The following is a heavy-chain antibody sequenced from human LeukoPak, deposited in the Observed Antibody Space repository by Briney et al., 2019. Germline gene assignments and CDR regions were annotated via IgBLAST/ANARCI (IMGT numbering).Heavy chain of an antibody. V-gene: IGHV3-48*01. Sequence: GGSLRLSCAASGFTLSSYSMNWVRQAPGKGLEWVSYISSSSSTIYYADSVKGRFTISRDNAKNSLYLQMNSLRAEDTAVYYCARPHGTIVVVPAAIGYWGQGTLVTVSS. CDR1: GFTLSSYS. D-gene: IGHD2-2*02. J-gene: IGHJ4*02. CDR3: ARPHGTIVVVPAAIGY. CDR2: ISSSSSTI.